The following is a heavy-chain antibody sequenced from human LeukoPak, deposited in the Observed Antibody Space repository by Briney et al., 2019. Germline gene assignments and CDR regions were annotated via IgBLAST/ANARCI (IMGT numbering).Heavy chain of an antibody. J-gene: IGHJ2*01. D-gene: IGHD3-22*01. CDR2: INPNSGGT. V-gene: IGHV1-2*02. Sequence: ASVKVSCKASGYTFTGYYMHWVRQAPGQGLEWMGWINPNSGGTNYAQKFQGGVTMTRDTSISTPYMELSRLRSDDTAVYYCARCTPSGYFLNWYFDLWGRGTLDTVSS. CDR3: ARCTPSGYFLNWYFDL. CDR1: GYTFTGYY.